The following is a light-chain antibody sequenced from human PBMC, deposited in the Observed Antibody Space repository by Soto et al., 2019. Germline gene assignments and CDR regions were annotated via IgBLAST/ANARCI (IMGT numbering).Light chain of an antibody. J-gene: IGKJ5*01. CDR3: QQRSNCPIT. CDR1: QSVSKY. Sequence: EIVLTQSPATLSLSPGERATLSCRTSQSVSKYFAWYQQKPGRAPRLLIYDASSRATGIPARFIGSGSGTDFTLTISRLEPEDFAIYYCQQRSNCPITFGQGTRLEIK. CDR2: DAS. V-gene: IGKV3-11*01.